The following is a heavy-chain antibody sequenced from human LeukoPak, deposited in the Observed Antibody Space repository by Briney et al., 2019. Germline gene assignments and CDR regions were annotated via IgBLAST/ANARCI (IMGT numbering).Heavy chain of an antibody. V-gene: IGHV3-11*04. Sequence: PGGSLRLSCAASGFTFSDYYMNWIRQAPGKGLEWVSYVSSRGNTRYYADSVKGRFTIPRDNAKNSLYLQMNSLRAEDTAVYYCARGWSRYYFDYWGQGILVTVSS. CDR3: ARGWSRYYFDY. J-gene: IGHJ4*02. CDR2: VSSRGNTR. CDR1: GFTFSDYY. D-gene: IGHD2-15*01.